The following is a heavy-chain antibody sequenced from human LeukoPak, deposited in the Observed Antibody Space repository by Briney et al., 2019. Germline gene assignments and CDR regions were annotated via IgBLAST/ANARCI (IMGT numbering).Heavy chain of an antibody. D-gene: IGHD5-18*01. Sequence: WGSLRLSCSASGFTFSSYAMHWVRQAPGKGLEYVSAISSNGGSTYYADSVKGRCTISRDNSKNTLYLQMSSLRAEDTAVYYCVKARGYSYGTFDYWGQGTLVTVSS. J-gene: IGHJ4*02. CDR2: ISSNGGST. V-gene: IGHV3-64D*06. CDR3: VKARGYSYGTFDY. CDR1: GFTFSSYA.